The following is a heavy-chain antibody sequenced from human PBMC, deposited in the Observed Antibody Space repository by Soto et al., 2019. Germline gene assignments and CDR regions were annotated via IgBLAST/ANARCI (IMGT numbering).Heavy chain of an antibody. D-gene: IGHD3-22*01. Sequence: GGSLRLSCAASGFTFSKYVMSWVRQDPAKGLEWFSAITGGGCDTYYADSVKGRFTISRDNSNNMLYPQMNSLRAEDTAIYYCAKGSADSRPYYFDYWGQGTLVTVSS. CDR3: AKGSADSRPYYFDY. CDR1: GFTFSKYV. V-gene: IGHV3-23*01. J-gene: IGHJ4*02. CDR2: ITGGGCDT.